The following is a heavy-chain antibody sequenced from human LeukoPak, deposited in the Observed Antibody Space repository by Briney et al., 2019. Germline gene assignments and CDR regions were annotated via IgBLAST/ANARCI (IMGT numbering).Heavy chain of an antibody. D-gene: IGHD6-13*01. CDR1: GFTFSMSA. CDR3: ARGRAGIAAAGFDY. V-gene: IGHV3-30-3*01. J-gene: IGHJ4*02. Sequence: GGSLRLSCAASGFTFSMSAMHWVRLAPGKGLDWVAVISFDGGNKFYADSVKGRFSISRDNSKNTLYLQMNSLGLDDTAVYFCARGRAGIAAAGFDYWGQGTLVTVSS. CDR2: ISFDGGNK.